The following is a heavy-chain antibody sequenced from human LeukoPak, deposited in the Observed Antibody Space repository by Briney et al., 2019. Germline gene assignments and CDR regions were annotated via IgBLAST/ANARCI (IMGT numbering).Heavy chain of an antibody. V-gene: IGHV4-59*13. CDR2: MHYSGSS. D-gene: IGHD3-16*01. Sequence: SETLSLTCTVSTGSINGAYWGWIRQPPGKGLEWIGYMHYSGSSKYDPSLKSRVTISIDTSKNQFSLRLISVTAADTAVYYCARELGAFDIWGQGTMVTVSS. J-gene: IGHJ3*02. CDR1: TGSINGAY. CDR3: ARELGAFDI.